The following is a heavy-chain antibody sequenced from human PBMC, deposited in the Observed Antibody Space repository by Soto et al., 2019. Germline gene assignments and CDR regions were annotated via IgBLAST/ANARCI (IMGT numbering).Heavy chain of an antibody. D-gene: IGHD4-17*01. CDR2: VYISGST. Sequence: QVQLQESGPGLVKPSETLSLTCTVSGGSIGTHYWNWIRQPAGKGLEWIGRVYISGSTDCNPSVKSRVSLSVDTSKNHFSLRLTSVTAADTAVYYCARDPRVTTVTGDAFDIWGQGIMVIVSS. CDR1: GGSIGTHY. CDR3: ARDPRVTTVTGDAFDI. J-gene: IGHJ3*02. V-gene: IGHV4-4*07.